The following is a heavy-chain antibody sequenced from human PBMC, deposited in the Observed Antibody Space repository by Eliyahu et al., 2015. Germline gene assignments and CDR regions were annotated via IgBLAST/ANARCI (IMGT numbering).Heavy chain of an antibody. CDR3: AKEPDSSSWYSRFDP. CDR1: GFTFXSXA. Sequence: EVQLLESGGGLVQPGGSLRLSCAAXGFTFXSXAMSWVRQAPGKGLEWVSAISGSGGSTYYADPVKGRFTISRDNSKNTLYLQMNSLRAEDTAVYYCAKEPDSSSWYSRFDPWGQGTLVTVSS. CDR2: ISGSGGST. D-gene: IGHD6-13*01. J-gene: IGHJ5*02. V-gene: IGHV3-23*01.